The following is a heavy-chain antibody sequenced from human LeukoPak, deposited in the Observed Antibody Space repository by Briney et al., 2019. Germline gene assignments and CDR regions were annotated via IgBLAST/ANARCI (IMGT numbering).Heavy chain of an antibody. Sequence: GGTLRLSCAASGFTFSSYSMNWVRQAPGKGLEGVSSISSSSSYIYYADSVKGRFTISRDNAKNSLYLQMNSLRAEDTAVYYCARGMITFGGVTGDAFDIWGQGTMVTVSS. CDR1: GFTFSSYS. CDR2: ISSSSSYI. J-gene: IGHJ3*02. D-gene: IGHD3-16*01. CDR3: ARGMITFGGVTGDAFDI. V-gene: IGHV3-21*01.